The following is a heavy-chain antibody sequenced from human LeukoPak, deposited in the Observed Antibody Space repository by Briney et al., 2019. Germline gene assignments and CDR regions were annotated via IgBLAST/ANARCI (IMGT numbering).Heavy chain of an antibody. CDR2: ISGSGGST. Sequence: GGSLRLSCVASGFTFRVYALTWVRQAPGKGLEWVSAISGSGGSTYCADSVKGRFTISRDNSKNTLYLQMNSLRAEDTAVYYCAKAVPAAINWFDPWGQGTLVTVSS. CDR3: AKAVPAAINWFDP. CDR1: GFTFRVYA. D-gene: IGHD2-2*01. V-gene: IGHV3-23*01. J-gene: IGHJ5*02.